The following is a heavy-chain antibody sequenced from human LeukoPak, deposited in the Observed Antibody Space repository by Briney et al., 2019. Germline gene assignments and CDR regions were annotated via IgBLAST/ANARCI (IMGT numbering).Heavy chain of an antibody. Sequence: GESLQISCKGSGYSFTSYWIGWVRQMPGKGLEWMGIIYPGDSDTRYSPSFQGQVTISADKSISTAYLQWSSLKASDTAMYYCARRAGTVYYYYGMDVWGQGTAVAVSS. CDR2: IYPGDSDT. D-gene: IGHD6-19*01. J-gene: IGHJ6*02. V-gene: IGHV5-51*01. CDR1: GYSFTSYW. CDR3: ARRAGTVYYYYGMDV.